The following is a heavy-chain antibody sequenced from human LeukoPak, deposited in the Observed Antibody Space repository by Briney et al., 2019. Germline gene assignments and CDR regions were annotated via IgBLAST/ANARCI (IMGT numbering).Heavy chain of an antibody. CDR3: ARAGYGDYALRFYYGMDV. V-gene: IGHV1-69*13. Sequence: SVKVSCKASGYTFTSYAISWVRQAPGQGLEWMGGIIPIFGTANYAQKFQGRVTITADESTSTAYMELSSLRSEDTAVYYCARAGYGDYALRFYYGMDVWGQGTTVTVSS. J-gene: IGHJ6*02. CDR2: IIPIFGTA. D-gene: IGHD4-17*01. CDR1: GYTFTSYA.